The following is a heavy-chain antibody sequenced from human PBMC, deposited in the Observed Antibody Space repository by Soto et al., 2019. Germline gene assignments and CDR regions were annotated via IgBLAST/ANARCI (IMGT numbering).Heavy chain of an antibody. J-gene: IGHJ4*02. CDR1: GYTFTTYA. V-gene: IGHV1-3*01. D-gene: IGHD1-1*01. Sequence: QVRLVQSGAEVKKPGASVKLSCKASGYTFTTYAVHWVRQAPGQSLEWMGWINAGNGNTKYSQKFQGRVTITADESTSTAYMERSSLRSEDTAVYYCARGGVGTASPDYWGQGTLVTVSS. CDR2: INAGNGNT. CDR3: ARGGVGTASPDY.